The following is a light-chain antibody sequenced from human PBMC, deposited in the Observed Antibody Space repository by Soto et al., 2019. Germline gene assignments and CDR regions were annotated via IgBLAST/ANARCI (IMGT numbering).Light chain of an antibody. J-gene: IGKJ1*01. CDR3: QQSAQSAVS. Sequence: IVLTQSPGTLSLSPGERATLSCRASQTVTNNYLGRYQQNRGQAPRLLISDASSRATGIPHRFRGRGSGTGFALTISRLESEDFTVYYCQQSAQSAVSFGQGTKVDSK. CDR2: DAS. CDR1: QTVTNNY. V-gene: IGKV3-20*01.